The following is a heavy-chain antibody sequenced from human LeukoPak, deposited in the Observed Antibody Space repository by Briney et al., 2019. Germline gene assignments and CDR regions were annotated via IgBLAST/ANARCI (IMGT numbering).Heavy chain of an antibody. CDR2: ISSTGITT. D-gene: IGHD6-13*01. CDR1: GFTFSTYA. Sequence: GGSLRLSCAASGFTFSTYAMSWVRQAPGKGLEWVSAISSTGITTYYADSVKGRFAISRDNSKNTLYLQMNSLRAEDTAVYYCARGSSSYGNDWFDPWGQGTLVTVSS. J-gene: IGHJ5*02. CDR3: ARGSSSYGNDWFDP. V-gene: IGHV3-23*01.